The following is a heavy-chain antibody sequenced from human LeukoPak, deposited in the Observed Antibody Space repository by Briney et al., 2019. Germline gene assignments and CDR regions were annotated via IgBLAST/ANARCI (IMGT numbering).Heavy chain of an antibody. CDR3: ARDLAWGAFDY. V-gene: IGHV3-23*01. Sequence: PGGSLRLSCAASGFTFSSYWMNWVRQAPGKGMEWLSGVSPPGGGTYYADSVKGRFTISRDDSKNTLSLQMNSLRVEDTATYYCARDLAWGAFDYWGQGTLVTVSS. CDR1: GFTFSSYW. D-gene: IGHD7-27*01. CDR2: VSPPGGGT. J-gene: IGHJ4*02.